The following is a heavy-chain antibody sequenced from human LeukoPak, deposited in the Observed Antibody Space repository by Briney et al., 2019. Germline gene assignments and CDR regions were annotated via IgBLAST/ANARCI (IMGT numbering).Heavy chain of an antibody. J-gene: IGHJ4*02. V-gene: IGHV4-39*01. CDR2: IYYSAST. CDR1: GGSISSSSYY. D-gene: IGHD1-26*01. CDR3: ARISIVGAAATAY. Sequence: SXXLSLTCTVSGGSISSSSYYWGWIRQPQGKGLEWFAIIYYSASTYYNPSLKTRLTISVDTSKTQFSLKLSSVTAADTAVYYCARISIVGAAATAYWGQGTLVTVSS.